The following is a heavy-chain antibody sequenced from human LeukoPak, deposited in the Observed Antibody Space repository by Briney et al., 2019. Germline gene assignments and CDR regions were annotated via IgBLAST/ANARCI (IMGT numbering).Heavy chain of an antibody. V-gene: IGHV3-21*01. J-gene: IGHJ4*02. CDR2: ISSSSSYI. D-gene: IGHD5-12*01. CDR3: ARDPKWLRSDRANYFDY. Sequence: GGSLRLSCAASGFTFSSYSMNWVRQAPGKGLEWVSSISSSSSYIYYADSVKGRFTISRDNAKNSLYLQKNSLRAEDTAVYYCARDPKWLRSDRANYFDYWGQGTLVTVSS. CDR1: GFTFSSYS.